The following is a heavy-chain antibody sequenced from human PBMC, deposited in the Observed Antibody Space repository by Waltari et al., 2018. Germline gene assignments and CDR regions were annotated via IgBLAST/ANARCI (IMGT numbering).Heavy chain of an antibody. CDR2: IYYSGST. CDR1: GGSISSYY. D-gene: IGHD7-27*01. J-gene: IGHJ2*01. V-gene: IGHV4-59*01. CDR3: AREGDWGKVGYFDL. Sequence: QVQLQESGPGLVKPSETLSLTCTVSGGSISSYYWSWIRQPPGKGLEWIGYIYYSGSTNYNPSLKSRVTISVDTSKNQFSLKLSSVTAADTAVYYCAREGDWGKVGYFDLWGRGTLVTVSS.